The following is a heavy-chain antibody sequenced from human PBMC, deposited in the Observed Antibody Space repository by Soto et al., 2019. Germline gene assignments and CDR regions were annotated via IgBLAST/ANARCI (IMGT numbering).Heavy chain of an antibody. CDR2: IYSGGST. V-gene: IGHV3-53*01. CDR1: GFTVSSNY. Sequence: GGSLRLSCAASGFTVSSNYMSWVRQAPGKGLEWVSVIYSGGSTYYADSVKGRFTISRDNSKNTLYLQMNSLRAEDTAMYYCARDPRGIAAAGTLVDAFDIWGQGTMVTVPS. D-gene: IGHD6-13*01. CDR3: ARDPRGIAAAGTLVDAFDI. J-gene: IGHJ3*02.